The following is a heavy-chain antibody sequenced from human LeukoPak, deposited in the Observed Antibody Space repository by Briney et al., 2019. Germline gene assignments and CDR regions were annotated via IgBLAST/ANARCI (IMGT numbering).Heavy chain of an antibody. CDR1: GGTFSSYA. D-gene: IGHD3-16*02. CDR2: IIPIFGTA. V-gene: IGHV1-69*01. J-gene: IGHJ6*03. Sequence: ASVKVSCKASGGTFSSYAISWVRQAPGQGLEWMGGIIPIFGTANYAQKFQGRVTITADESTSTAYMELSSLRSEDTAVYYCARDHTESSRYRYYYYMDVWGKGTTVTVSS. CDR3: ARDHTESSRYRYYYYMDV.